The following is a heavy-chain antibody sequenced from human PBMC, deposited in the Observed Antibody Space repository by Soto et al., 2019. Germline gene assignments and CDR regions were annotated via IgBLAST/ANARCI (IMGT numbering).Heavy chain of an antibody. CDR2: IDWDGNQ. V-gene: IGHV2-70*01. CDR1: GFSLSTSGMC. CDR3: ARSTSRTPRALDI. D-gene: IGHD1-7*01. Sequence: SGPTLVNPTQPLTLTCTFSGFSLSTSGMCVTWIRQPPGRALEWLALIDWDGNQYYDSSLRTRLTISKDTSKNQVVLSLTQMAPVDTDTYSCARSTSRTPRALDIWGQGKMVT. J-gene: IGHJ3*02.